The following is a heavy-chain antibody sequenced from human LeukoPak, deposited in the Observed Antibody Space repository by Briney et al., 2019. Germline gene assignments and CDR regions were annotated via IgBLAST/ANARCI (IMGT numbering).Heavy chain of an antibody. CDR2: IWYDGSNK. J-gene: IGHJ6*02. D-gene: IGHD1-26*01. CDR1: GFTFSSYG. V-gene: IGHV3-33*01. CDR3: ARQILVYGMDV. Sequence: GGSLRLSCAASGFTFSSYGMHWVRQAPGKGLEWVAVIWYDGSNKYYADSVKGRFTISRDNAKNSLYLQMNSLRAEDTAVYYCARQILVYGMDVWGQGTTVTVSS.